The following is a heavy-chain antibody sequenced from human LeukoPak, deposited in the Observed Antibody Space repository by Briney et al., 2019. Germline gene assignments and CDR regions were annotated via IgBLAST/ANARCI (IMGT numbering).Heavy chain of an antibody. CDR1: GYTLTELS. V-gene: IGHV1-24*01. J-gene: IGHJ3*02. CDR3: ARNYYDILTGYPGGDAFDI. CDR2: FDPEDGET. Sequence: ASVKVSCKVSGYTLTELSMHWVRQAPGKGLEWMGGFDPEDGETIYAQKFQGRVTMTTDTSTSTAYMELRSLRSDDTAVYYCARNYYDILTGYPGGDAFDIWGQGTMVTVSS. D-gene: IGHD3-9*01.